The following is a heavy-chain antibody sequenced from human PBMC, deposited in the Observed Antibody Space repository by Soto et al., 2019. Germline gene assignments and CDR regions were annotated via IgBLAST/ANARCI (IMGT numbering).Heavy chain of an antibody. CDR3: ARFTTAGSYNDY. D-gene: IGHD5-18*01. V-gene: IGHV3-64*01. Sequence: EVQLVESGGGLVQPGGSLRLSCAASGFTSSSYAMHWVRQAPGKGLEYVSAISSNGGSTYYANSVKGRFTISRDNSKNTLYLQMGSLRAEDMAVYYCARFTTAGSYNDYWGQGTLVTVSS. CDR2: ISSNGGST. J-gene: IGHJ4*02. CDR1: GFTSSSYA.